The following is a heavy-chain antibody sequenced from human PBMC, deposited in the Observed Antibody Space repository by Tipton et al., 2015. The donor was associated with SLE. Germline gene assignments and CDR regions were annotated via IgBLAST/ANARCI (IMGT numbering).Heavy chain of an antibody. D-gene: IGHD1-26*01. V-gene: IGHV1-18*01. CDR3: ARDVAGATAFDY. CDR2: VSTYNDYR. J-gene: IGHJ4*02. Sequence: QLVQSGPEVKKPGASVEVSCKASNYTFSDYGVNWVRQAPGQGLEWLGGVSTYNDYRRYAEKFQDRVTMTTETSTTTVYMELRNLRSDDTAVYYCARDVAGATAFDYWGQGTLVTVSS. CDR1: NYTFSDYG.